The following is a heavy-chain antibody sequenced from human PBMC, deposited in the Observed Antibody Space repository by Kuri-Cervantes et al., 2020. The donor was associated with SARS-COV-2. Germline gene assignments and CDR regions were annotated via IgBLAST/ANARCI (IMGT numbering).Heavy chain of an antibody. J-gene: IGHJ4*02. D-gene: IGHD2-21*01. Sequence: GESLKISCAASGFTFSRYAMHWVRQAPGKGLEWVAVISYDGSNKDYTASCKGRFTISRDNSQNTLYLQMKSLRTEDTALYYCARDRVGVHDSWGQGTLVTVSS. CDR3: ARDRVGVHDS. CDR2: ISYDGSNK. V-gene: IGHV3-30-3*01. CDR1: GFTFSRYA.